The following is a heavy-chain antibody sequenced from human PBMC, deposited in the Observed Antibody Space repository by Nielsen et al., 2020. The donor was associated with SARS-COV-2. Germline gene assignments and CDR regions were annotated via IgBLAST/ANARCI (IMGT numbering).Heavy chain of an antibody. V-gene: IGHV1-3*01. CDR3: ARGGYLSYGFPFDY. D-gene: IGHD5-18*01. CDR2: INAGNGNT. Sequence: WVRQAPGQRLEWMGWINAGNGNTKYSQKFQGRVTITRDTSASTAYMELSSLRSDDTAVYYCARGGYLSYGFPFDYWGQGTLVTVSS. J-gene: IGHJ4*02.